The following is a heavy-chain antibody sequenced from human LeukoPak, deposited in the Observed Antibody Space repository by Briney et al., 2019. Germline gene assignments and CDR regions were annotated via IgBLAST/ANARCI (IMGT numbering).Heavy chain of an antibody. CDR1: GYTFTSYY. D-gene: IGHD6-13*01. CDR3: ARDWYSSSRTYYMDV. V-gene: IGHV1-46*01. CDR2: INPSGGST. Sequence: ASVKVSCKASGYTFTSYYMHWVRQAPGQGLEWMGIINPSGGSTSYAQKFRGRVTMTRDTSTSTVYMELSSLRSEDTAVYYCARDWYSSSRTYYMDVWGKGTTVTISS. J-gene: IGHJ6*03.